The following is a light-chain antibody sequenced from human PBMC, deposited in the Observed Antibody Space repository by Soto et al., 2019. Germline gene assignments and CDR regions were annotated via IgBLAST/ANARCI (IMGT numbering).Light chain of an antibody. CDR2: KAS. CDR3: QQYSSYAIT. Sequence: DIQMTQSPSTLSGSVGDRVTITCRASQTISSWLAWYQQKPGKAPKLLIYKASTLKSGVPSRFSGSGSGTEFTLTIFSLQPDDFATYYCQQYSSYAITFGQGTRLEIK. J-gene: IGKJ5*01. CDR1: QTISSW. V-gene: IGKV1-5*03.